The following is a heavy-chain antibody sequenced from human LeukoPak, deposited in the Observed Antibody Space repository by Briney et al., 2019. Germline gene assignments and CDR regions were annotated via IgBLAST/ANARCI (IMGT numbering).Heavy chain of an antibody. D-gene: IGHD1-26*01. Sequence: GGSLRLSCAASGFTFDDYAMHWVRQAPGKGLEWVSGISWNSGSIGYADSVKGRFTISRDNAKNSLYLQMNSLRAEDMAFYYCAKDIGSSFLYFDYWGQGTLVTVSS. CDR1: GFTFDDYA. CDR3: AKDIGSSFLYFDY. CDR2: ISWNSGSI. V-gene: IGHV3-9*03. J-gene: IGHJ4*02.